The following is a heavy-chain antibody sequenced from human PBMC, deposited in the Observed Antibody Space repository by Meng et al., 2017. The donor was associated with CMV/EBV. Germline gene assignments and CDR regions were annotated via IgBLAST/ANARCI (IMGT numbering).Heavy chain of an antibody. J-gene: IGHJ5*02. V-gene: IGHV1-18*01. CDR3: AQTIAAAGTSWFDP. CDR2: ISAYNGNT. Sequence: ASVKVSCKASGYTLTSYGISWVRQAPGQGLEWMGWISAYNGNTYYAQKLQGRVTMTTDTSTSTAYMELRSLRSDDTAVYYCAQTIAAAGTSWFDPWGQGTLVTVSS. D-gene: IGHD6-13*01. CDR1: GYTLTSYG.